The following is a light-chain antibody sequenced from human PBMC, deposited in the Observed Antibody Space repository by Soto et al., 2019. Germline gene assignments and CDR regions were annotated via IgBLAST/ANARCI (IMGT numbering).Light chain of an antibody. CDR3: QAYDSTRSARYV. Sequence: QSVLTQPPSVSGAPGQRVTISCSGSSSNIGADYDVHWYQQRPGTAPKLLIFGNNNRPSGVPDRFSGSTSGTSASLAITGRQAADEGDYYCQAYDSTRSARYVFGTGTKLTVL. V-gene: IGLV1-40*01. J-gene: IGLJ1*01. CDR1: SSNIGADYD. CDR2: GNN.